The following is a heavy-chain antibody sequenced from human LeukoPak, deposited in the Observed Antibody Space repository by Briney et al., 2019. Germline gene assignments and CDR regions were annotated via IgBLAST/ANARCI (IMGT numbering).Heavy chain of an antibody. V-gene: IGHV3-33*06. D-gene: IGHD1-1*01. CDR3: AKGQQTGTFGY. J-gene: IGHJ4*02. CDR1: GFTFSSYG. Sequence: GGSLRLSCAASGFTFSSYGMHWVRQAPGKGLEWVAVIWYDGSNKYCADSVKGRFTISRDNSKNTLYLQMNSLRAEDTAVYYCAKGQQTGTFGYWGQGTLVTVS. CDR2: IWYDGSNK.